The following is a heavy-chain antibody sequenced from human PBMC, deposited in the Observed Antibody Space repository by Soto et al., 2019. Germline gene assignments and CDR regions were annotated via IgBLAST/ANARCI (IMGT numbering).Heavy chain of an antibody. CDR1: GFTFSNYG. D-gene: IGHD6-25*01. CDR3: AKDGAATGTYNFDY. CDR2: ISNDGSNK. V-gene: IGHV3-30*18. Sequence: QVQLVESGGGVVQPGMSLSLSCAASGFTFSNYGMHWVRQAPGKGLEWVTLISNDGSNKFYADSVKGRFTISRDNSKNTLYLQMTSLKTEDTAVYYCAKDGAATGTYNFDYWGQGTLVTVSS. J-gene: IGHJ4*02.